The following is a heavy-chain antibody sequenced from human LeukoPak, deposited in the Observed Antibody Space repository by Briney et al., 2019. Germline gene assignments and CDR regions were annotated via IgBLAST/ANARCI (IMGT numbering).Heavy chain of an antibody. Sequence: PSETLSLTCTVSGGSISSGGYYWSWIRQYPGKGLEWIGYIYYSGSTYYNPSLKSRVTISVDTSKNQFSLKLSSVTAADTAVYYCARDRVWSGCTAALSYGMDVWGQGTTVTVSS. CDR3: ARDRVWSGCTAALSYGMDV. J-gene: IGHJ6*02. D-gene: IGHD3-3*01. CDR2: IYYSGST. CDR1: GGSISSGGYY. V-gene: IGHV4-31*03.